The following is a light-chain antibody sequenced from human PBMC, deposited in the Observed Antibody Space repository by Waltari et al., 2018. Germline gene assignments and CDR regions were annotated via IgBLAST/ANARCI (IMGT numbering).Light chain of an antibody. CDR3: SSYTSSSTLL. CDR1: SSDVGGYNY. V-gene: IGLV2-14*01. Sequence: QSALTQPASVSGSPGQSITISCIGTSSDVGGYNYVSWYQQHPGKAPKLIIYDVSKRPSGVSNRFSGSKSGNTASLTISGLQAEDEADFYCSSYTSSSTLLFGGGTKLTVL. CDR2: DVS. J-gene: IGLJ3*02.